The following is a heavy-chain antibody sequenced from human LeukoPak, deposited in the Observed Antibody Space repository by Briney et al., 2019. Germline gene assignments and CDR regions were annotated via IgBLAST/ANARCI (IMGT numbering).Heavy chain of an antibody. CDR2: IYYSGST. Sequence: SETLSLTCTVSGGSISSYYWSWIRQPPGKGLEWIGYIYYSGSTNYNPSLKSRVTISVDTSKNQFSLKLSSVTAADTAVYYCARGEFGNYYGSGVRNAFDIWGQGTMVTVSS. CDR3: ARGEFGNYYGSGVRNAFDI. V-gene: IGHV4-59*01. D-gene: IGHD3-10*01. CDR1: GGSISSYY. J-gene: IGHJ3*02.